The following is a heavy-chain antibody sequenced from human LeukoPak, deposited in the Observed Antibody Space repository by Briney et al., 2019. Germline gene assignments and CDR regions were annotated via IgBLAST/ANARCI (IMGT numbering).Heavy chain of an antibody. V-gene: IGHV3-7*01. Sequence: PGGSLRLSCAAPGFTFSTYWMSWVRQAPGEGLEWVASIKQDGSKRFYVDSVKGRFSISRDNAENSMYLQMHSLRVEDTAVYYCARGRPHGNDYWGQGTLVTVSS. CDR3: ARGRPHGNDY. D-gene: IGHD4-23*01. CDR2: IKQDGSKR. CDR1: GFTFSTYW. J-gene: IGHJ4*02.